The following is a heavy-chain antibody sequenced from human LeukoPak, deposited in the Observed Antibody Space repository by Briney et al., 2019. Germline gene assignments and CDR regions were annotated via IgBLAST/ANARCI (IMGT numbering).Heavy chain of an antibody. CDR1: GGSISSYY. Sequence: PSETLSLTCTVSGGSISSYYWSWIRQPPGKGLEWIGYIYYSGSTNYNPSLKSRVTISVDTSKNQFSLKLSSVTAADTAVYYRARDGIRLWWYAFDIWGQGTMVTVSS. CDR2: IYYSGST. D-gene: IGHD2-21*01. V-gene: IGHV4-59*01. CDR3: ARDGIRLWWYAFDI. J-gene: IGHJ3*02.